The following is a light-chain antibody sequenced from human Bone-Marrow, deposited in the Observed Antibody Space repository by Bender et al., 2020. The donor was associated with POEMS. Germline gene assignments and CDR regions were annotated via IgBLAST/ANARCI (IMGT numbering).Light chain of an antibody. CDR2: DVS. CDR3: CSFANSDAWV. J-gene: IGLJ3*02. Sequence: QSALTQPASASGSPGQSITISCTGTSTDVGGYDYVSWYQQHPGKAPKLMICDVSKRPSGFSSRFSASKSGNRASLTISGLQVEDEADYFCCSFANSDAWVFGGGTSLTVL. V-gene: IGLV2-14*03. CDR1: STDVGGYDY.